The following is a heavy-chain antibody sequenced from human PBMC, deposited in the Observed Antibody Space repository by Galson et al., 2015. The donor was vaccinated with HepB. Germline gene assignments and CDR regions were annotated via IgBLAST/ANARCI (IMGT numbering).Heavy chain of an antibody. CDR1: GFTFSSYG. CDR3: AKEGGMDVVVVAALFDY. Sequence: LRLSCAASGFTFSSYGMHWVRQAPGKGLEWAAFIRYDGSNKYYADSVKGRFTISRDNSKNTLYLQMNSLRAEDTAVYYCAKEGGMDVVVVAALFDYWGQGTLVTVSS. D-gene: IGHD2-15*01. V-gene: IGHV3-30*02. J-gene: IGHJ4*02. CDR2: IRYDGSNK.